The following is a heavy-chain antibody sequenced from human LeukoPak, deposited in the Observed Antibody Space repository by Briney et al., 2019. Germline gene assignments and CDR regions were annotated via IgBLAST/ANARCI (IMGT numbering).Heavy chain of an antibody. V-gene: IGHV6-1*01. D-gene: IGHD3-22*01. Sequence: SQTLSLTCAISGDSVSSNSAAWNWIRQSPSRGLEWLGRTYYRSKWYNDYAVSVKSRITINPDTSKYQFSLQLNSVAPEDTAVYYCARDTYYYDSSGYYYSTLFDYWGQGTLVTVSS. CDR1: GDSVSSNSAA. CDR2: TYYRSKWYN. J-gene: IGHJ4*02. CDR3: ARDTYYYDSSGYYYSTLFDY.